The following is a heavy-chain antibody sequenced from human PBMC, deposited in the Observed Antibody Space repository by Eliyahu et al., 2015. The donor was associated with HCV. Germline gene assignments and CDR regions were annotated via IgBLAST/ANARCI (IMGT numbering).Heavy chain of an antibody. D-gene: IGHD2-8*01. J-gene: IGHJ6*02. CDR2: ISSSSSYI. CDR1: GFTFXSXX. Sequence: EVQLVESGGGLVKPGGSLRLSCAASGFTFXSXXMXWVRQAPGKGLEWVSSISSSSSYIYYADSVKGRFTISRNNAKNSLYLQMNSLRAEDTAVYYCARDLLDCTNGVCRYYYYYGMDVWGQGTTVTVSS. V-gene: IGHV3-21*01. CDR3: ARDLLDCTNGVCRYYYYYGMDV.